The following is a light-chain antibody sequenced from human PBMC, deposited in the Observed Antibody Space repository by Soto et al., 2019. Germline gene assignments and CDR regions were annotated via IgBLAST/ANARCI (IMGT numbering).Light chain of an antibody. CDR3: QQRHNWPIT. Sequence: ALTQSTGTLSSSPGERATLSCRASQAVSSNYLAWYQQKPGQAPRLLISGASGRATGVPDRFSGSGSGTDFTLTISGLEPADLGVYYCQQRHNWPITFGQGTRLETK. V-gene: IGKV3D-20*02. CDR2: GAS. J-gene: IGKJ5*01. CDR1: QAVSSNY.